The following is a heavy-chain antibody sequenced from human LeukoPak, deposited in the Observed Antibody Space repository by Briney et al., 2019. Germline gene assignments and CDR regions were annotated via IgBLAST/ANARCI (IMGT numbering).Heavy chain of an antibody. CDR2: MNPNSGNT. V-gene: IGHV1-8*03. D-gene: IGHD6-13*01. J-gene: IGHJ6*03. CDR1: GYTFTSYD. CDR3: ARGLRGRIAAAATYYYYMDV. Sequence: ASVKVSCKASGYTFTSYDINWVRQATGQGLEWMGWMNPNSGNTGYAQKFQGRVTITRNTSISTAYMELSSLRSEDTAVYYCARGLRGRIAAAATYYYYMDVWGKGTTVTVSS.